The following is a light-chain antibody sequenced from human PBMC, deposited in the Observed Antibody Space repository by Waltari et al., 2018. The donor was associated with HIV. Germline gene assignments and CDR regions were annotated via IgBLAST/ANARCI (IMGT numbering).Light chain of an antibody. J-gene: IGLJ1*01. CDR2: YDD. CDR1: SSNPGSNA. V-gene: IGLV1-36*01. Sequence: QSVLTQPPSVSEAPIQRVTISCSASSSNPGSNAVHWYHQVPVKAPMLLIYYDDLLSSGVSDRFSGSKSGTSASLAIRGLQSEDEADYYCAAWDDSLNGYVFGSGTKVTVL. CDR3: AAWDDSLNGYV.